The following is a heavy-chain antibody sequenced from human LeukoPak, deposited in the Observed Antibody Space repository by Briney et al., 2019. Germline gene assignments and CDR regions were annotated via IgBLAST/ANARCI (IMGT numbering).Heavy chain of an antibody. CDR1: GYTFTVYY. Sequence: ASVKVSCKASGYTFTVYYMHWVRQAPGQGLEWMGWINPNSGGTNYAQKFQGRVTMTRDTSISTAYMELSRLRSDDTAVYYCARNEQQPQYWFDPWGQGTLVTVSS. J-gene: IGHJ5*02. CDR2: INPNSGGT. V-gene: IGHV1-2*02. D-gene: IGHD6-13*01. CDR3: ARNEQQPQYWFDP.